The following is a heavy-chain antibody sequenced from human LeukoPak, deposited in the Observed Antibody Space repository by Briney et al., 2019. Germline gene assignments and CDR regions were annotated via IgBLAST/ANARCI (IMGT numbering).Heavy chain of an antibody. J-gene: IGHJ3*02. CDR2: IWYDGSNK. D-gene: IGHD3-16*01. CDR1: GFTVSSNY. V-gene: IGHV3-33*08. Sequence: GGSLRLSCAASGFTVSSNYMSWVRQAPGKGLEWVAVIWYDGSNKYYADSVKGRFTISRDNSKNTLYLQMNSLRAEDAAGDYCARDSIYDGAFDIWGQGTMVTVSS. CDR3: ARDSIYDGAFDI.